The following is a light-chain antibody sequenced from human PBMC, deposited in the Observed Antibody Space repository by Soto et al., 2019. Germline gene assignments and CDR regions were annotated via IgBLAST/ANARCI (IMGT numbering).Light chain of an antibody. Sequence: QLVLTQPPSASGTPGQRVTISCSGSSSNIGSNTVNWYQQLPGTAPKLLIYSNNQRPSGVPDRFSGSKSGTSASLAIRGLQSEDEADYYCAAWDDSLNGPVFVVGTKLTVL. CDR3: AAWDDSLNGPV. CDR2: SNN. J-gene: IGLJ2*01. CDR1: SSNIGSNT. V-gene: IGLV1-44*01.